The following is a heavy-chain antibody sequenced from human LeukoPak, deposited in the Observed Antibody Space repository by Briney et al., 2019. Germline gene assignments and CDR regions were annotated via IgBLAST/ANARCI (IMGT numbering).Heavy chain of an antibody. V-gene: IGHV3-23*01. CDR2: ISGSSATT. Sequence: GGSLRLSCAASGFTFSHYAMSWVRQAPGKGPEWVSSISGSSATTYYADSVKGRFTISRDNSKNTLYLQMNSLRAEDTAVYYCARRKYSGTYGGAFDYWGQGTLVTVSS. CDR3: ARRKYSGTYGGAFDY. D-gene: IGHD1-26*01. J-gene: IGHJ4*02. CDR1: GFTFSHYA.